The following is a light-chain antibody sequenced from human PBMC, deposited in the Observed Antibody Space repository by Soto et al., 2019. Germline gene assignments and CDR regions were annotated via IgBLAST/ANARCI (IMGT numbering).Light chain of an antibody. CDR3: QQYENLPS. V-gene: IGKV1-33*01. J-gene: IGKJ5*01. CDR2: DAS. CDR1: QNINNY. Sequence: DIQMTQSPSSLSASVGDRVTITCQASQNINNYLNWYQQKPGRAPKLLIYDASNLEAGVPSRFRGSGSGTDFTFTISRLQTEDIAPYYCQQYENLPSFGQGTRLEIK.